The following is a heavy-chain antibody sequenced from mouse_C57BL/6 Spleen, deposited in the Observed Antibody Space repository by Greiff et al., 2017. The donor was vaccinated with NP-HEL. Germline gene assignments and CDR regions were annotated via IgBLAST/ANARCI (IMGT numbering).Heavy chain of an antibody. J-gene: IGHJ3*01. D-gene: IGHD3-2*02. CDR3: ARWVAAQATGFAY. Sequence: VHLVESGPELVKPGASVKISCKASGYAFSSSWMNWVKQRPGKGLEWIGRIYPGDGDTNYNGKFKGKATLTADKSSSTAYMQLSSLTSEDSAVYFCARWVAAQATGFAYWGQGTLVTVSA. CDR1: GYAFSSSW. CDR2: IYPGDGDT. V-gene: IGHV1-82*01.